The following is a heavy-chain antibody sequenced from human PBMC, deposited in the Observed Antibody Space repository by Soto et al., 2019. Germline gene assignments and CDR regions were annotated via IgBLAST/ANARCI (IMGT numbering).Heavy chain of an antibody. D-gene: IGHD2-15*01. CDR1: GFTFSSYA. CDR3: ARDRCSGGSCYSSDY. V-gene: IGHV3-64*01. Sequence: GGSLRLSCAASGFTFSSYAMHWVRQAPGKGLEYVSAISSNGGSTYYANSVKGRFTISRDNSKNTLYLQMGSLRAEDMAVYYCARDRCSGGSCYSSDYWGQGTLVTVSS. J-gene: IGHJ4*02. CDR2: ISSNGGST.